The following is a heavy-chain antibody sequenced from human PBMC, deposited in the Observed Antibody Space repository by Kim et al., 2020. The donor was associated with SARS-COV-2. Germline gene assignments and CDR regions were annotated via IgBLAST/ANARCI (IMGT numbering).Heavy chain of an antibody. CDR3: ATSLTAAGTLDY. J-gene: IGHJ4*02. Sequence: FYVDSVGGRFTISTDSAKNSVFLQMNSLRAEDTGVYYCATSLTAAGTLDYWGQGTLVTVSS. D-gene: IGHD6-13*01. V-gene: IGHV3-7*01.